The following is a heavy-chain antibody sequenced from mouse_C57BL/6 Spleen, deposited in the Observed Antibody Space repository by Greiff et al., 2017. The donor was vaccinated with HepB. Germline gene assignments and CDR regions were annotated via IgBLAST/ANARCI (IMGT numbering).Heavy chain of an antibody. CDR2: IDPEDGDT. J-gene: IGHJ3*01. CDR1: GFNIKDYY. D-gene: IGHD2-10*02. V-gene: IGHV14-1*01. Sequence: VQLQQSGAELVRPGASVKLSCTASGFNIKDYYMHWVKQRPEQGLEWIGRIDPEDGDTEYAPKFQGKATMTADTSSNTAYLQRSSLTSGDTAVYYCTTAGVWGSRFAYWGQGTLVTVSA. CDR3: TTAGVWGSRFAY.